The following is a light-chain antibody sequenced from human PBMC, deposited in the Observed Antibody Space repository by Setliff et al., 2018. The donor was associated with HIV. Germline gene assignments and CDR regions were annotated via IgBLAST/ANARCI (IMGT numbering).Light chain of an antibody. CDR3: MSYLSTNSYV. CDR2: DVI. Sequence: SVLTQPASVSGTPGQSITISCTGSSSDIGTYDRVSWYQQRPDGGPRLIIYDVIHRPSGVPHRFSGSKSGNTASLTISGLQTEDEADYYCMSYLSTNSYVFGTGTKVTV. V-gene: IGLV2-14*03. J-gene: IGLJ1*01. CDR1: SSDIGTYDR.